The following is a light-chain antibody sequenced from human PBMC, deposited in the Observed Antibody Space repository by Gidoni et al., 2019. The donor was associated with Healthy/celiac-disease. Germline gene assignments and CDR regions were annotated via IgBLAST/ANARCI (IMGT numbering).Light chain of an antibody. CDR1: QGISND. CDR2: AAS. V-gene: IGKV1-6*01. CDR3: LQDYNYPPT. Sequence: AIQMPQSPSSLSASVGNRVTITCRASQGISNDLGWYQQKPEKAPKRRIYAASSLQSGVPSRFSGSGSGTDFTLTISSLQPEDFATDYCLQDYNYPPTFGQGTKVEIK. J-gene: IGKJ1*01.